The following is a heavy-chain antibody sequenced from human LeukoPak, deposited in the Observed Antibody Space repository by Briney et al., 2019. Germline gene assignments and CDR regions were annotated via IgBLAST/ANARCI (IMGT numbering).Heavy chain of an antibody. J-gene: IGHJ4*02. V-gene: IGHV3-30*02. Sequence: GGSLRLSCGASGFTFSSYGMHWVRQAPGKGLEWVAFIRYDGSQKYYADSVKGRFTISRDNSKNTLHLQMNSLRAEDTAVYYCAKGLAYSFDYWGQGALVTVSS. CDR2: IRYDGSQK. CDR1: GFTFSSYG. CDR3: AKGLAYSFDY. D-gene: IGHD3/OR15-3a*01.